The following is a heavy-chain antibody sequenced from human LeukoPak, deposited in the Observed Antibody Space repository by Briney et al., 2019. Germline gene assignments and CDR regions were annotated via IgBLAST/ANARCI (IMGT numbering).Heavy chain of an antibody. CDR3: ARGGGGGPSGSREGY. CDR2: IKQDGSEK. D-gene: IGHD1-26*01. J-gene: IGHJ4*02. V-gene: IGHV3-7*01. CDR1: EFTFYYYW. Sequence: PGGSLRLSCAASEFTFYYYWMTWARQAPGKGLEWVANIKQDGSEKYYADSVKGRFTISRDNAKNSLSLQMNSLRAEDTAVYYCARGGGGGPSGSREGYWGQGTLVTVSS.